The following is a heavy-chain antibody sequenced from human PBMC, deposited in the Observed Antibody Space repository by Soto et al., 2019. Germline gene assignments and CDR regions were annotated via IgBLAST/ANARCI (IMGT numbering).Heavy chain of an antibody. CDR3: AISFGGYCSSTSCPRDPYYYGMDV. V-gene: IGHV1-69*01. J-gene: IGHJ6*02. CDR1: GGTFSRHA. Sequence: QVQLVQSGAEVRKPGSSVKVSCKASGGTFSRHAISWVRQAPGQGLEWMGGIIPIFGTANYAQKFQGRVRITADESTSTAYMELSSLRSEDTAVYYCAISFGGYCSSTSCPRDPYYYGMDVWGQGTTVTVSS. D-gene: IGHD2-2*01. CDR2: IIPIFGTA.